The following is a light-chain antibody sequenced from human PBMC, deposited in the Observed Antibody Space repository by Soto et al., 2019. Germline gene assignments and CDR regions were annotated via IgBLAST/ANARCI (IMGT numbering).Light chain of an antibody. V-gene: IGKV3-20*01. CDR1: QSVGRY. Sequence: EIVLTQSPGTLSLSPGERATLSCRASQSVGRYLGWYQQKPGQAPRLLIYGASSRATGIPDRFSGSGSGTDFTLTISRLEPEDFAVYYCQQYGTSPITFGQGTRLEIK. CDR2: GAS. CDR3: QQYGTSPIT. J-gene: IGKJ5*01.